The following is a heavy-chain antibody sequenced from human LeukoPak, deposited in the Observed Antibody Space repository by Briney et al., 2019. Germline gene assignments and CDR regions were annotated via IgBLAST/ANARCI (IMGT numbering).Heavy chain of an antibody. V-gene: IGHV3-33*01. CDR2: IWYDGTNK. J-gene: IGHJ6*02. CDR1: GFTFSSYG. Sequence: GGSLRLSCAASGFTFSSYGMHWVRQAPGKGLEWVAVIWYDGTNKYYADSVKGRFTISRDNSKNTLYLQMNSLRAEDTAVYYCARGRPGIAVAGTRYYYGMDVWGQGTTVTVSS. CDR3: ARGRPGIAVAGTRYYYGMDV. D-gene: IGHD6-19*01.